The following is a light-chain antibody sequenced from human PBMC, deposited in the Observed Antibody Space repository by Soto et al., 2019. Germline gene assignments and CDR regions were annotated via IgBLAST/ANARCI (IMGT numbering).Light chain of an antibody. J-gene: IGKJ1*01. Sequence: EVVLTQSPGTLSLSPGERATLSCRASQSVSISYVAWYQQKPGQAPRRIIYGTSSRATGIPDRFSGSGSGIDLTLTISRLEPEDFEVYYCQQYGSSSWTFVQGTKGEIK. CDR2: GTS. CDR3: QQYGSSSWT. CDR1: QSVSISY. V-gene: IGKV3-20*01.